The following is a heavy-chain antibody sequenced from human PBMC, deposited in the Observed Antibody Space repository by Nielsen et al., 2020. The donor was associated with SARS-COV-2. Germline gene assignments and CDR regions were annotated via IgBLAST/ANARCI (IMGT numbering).Heavy chain of an antibody. CDR1: GGSISSSSYY. Sequence: SETLSLTCTVSGGSISSSSYYWGWIRQPPGKGLEWIGSIYYSGSTYYNPSLKSRVTISVDTSKNQFSLKLSSVTAADTAVYYCARAWGSGSYRADYYYYYMDVWGKGTTVTVSS. J-gene: IGHJ6*03. CDR2: IYYSGST. CDR3: ARAWGSGSYRADYYYYYMDV. V-gene: IGHV4-39*07. D-gene: IGHD3-10*01.